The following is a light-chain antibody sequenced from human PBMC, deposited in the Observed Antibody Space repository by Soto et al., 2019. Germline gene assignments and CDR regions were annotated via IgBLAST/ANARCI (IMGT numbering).Light chain of an antibody. CDR3: QQRSNWPPIT. CDR2: DAS. V-gene: IGKV3-11*01. J-gene: IGKJ5*01. CDR1: QSVNNN. Sequence: ERVMMPSPITLSLPPGERAPLSCTASQSVNNNVAWYQQKPGQAPRLLIYDASNRATGIPARFSGSGSGTDFTLTISSLEPEDFAVYYCQQRSNWPPITFGQGTRLEIK.